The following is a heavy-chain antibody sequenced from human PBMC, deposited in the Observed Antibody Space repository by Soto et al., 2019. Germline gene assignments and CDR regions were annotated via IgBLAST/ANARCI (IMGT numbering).Heavy chain of an antibody. CDR1: GFTFSSYG. CDR3: AKDWGDYVLAYYFDY. V-gene: IGHV3-30*18. CDR2: ISYDGSNK. J-gene: IGHJ4*02. Sequence: GGSLRLSCAASGFTFSSYGMHWVRQAPGKGLEWVAVISYDGSNKYYADSVKGRFTISRDNSKNTLYLQMNSLRAEDTAVYYCAKDWGDYVLAYYFDYWGQGTLVTVSS. D-gene: IGHD4-17*01.